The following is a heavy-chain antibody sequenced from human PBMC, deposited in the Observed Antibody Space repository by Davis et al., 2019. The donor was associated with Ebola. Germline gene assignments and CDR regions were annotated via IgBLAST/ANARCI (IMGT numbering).Heavy chain of an antibody. J-gene: IGHJ4*02. CDR3: ARRVRGYDSSGYTDY. CDR2: IYYSGST. CDR1: GGSISSSSYY. V-gene: IGHV4-39*01. Sequence: MPSETLSLTCTVSGGSISSSSYYWGWTRQPPGKGLEWIGSIYYSGSTYYNPSLKSRVTISVDTSKNQFSLKLSSVTAADTAVYYCARRVRGYDSSGYTDYWGQGTLVTVSS. D-gene: IGHD3-22*01.